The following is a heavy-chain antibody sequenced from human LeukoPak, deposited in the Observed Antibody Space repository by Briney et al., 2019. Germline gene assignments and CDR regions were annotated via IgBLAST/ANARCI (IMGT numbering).Heavy chain of an antibody. V-gene: IGHV3-21*01. CDR3: ARWVGGNSYGHSDY. CDR2: ISSSSSYI. D-gene: IGHD5-18*01. Sequence: GGSLRLSCAASGFTFSSYSMNWVRQAPGKGLEWVSSISSSSSYIFYADSVKGRFTISRDNAKNSLYLQMNSLRVEDTAVYYCARWVGGNSYGHSDYWGQGTLVTVSS. CDR1: GFTFSSYS. J-gene: IGHJ4*02.